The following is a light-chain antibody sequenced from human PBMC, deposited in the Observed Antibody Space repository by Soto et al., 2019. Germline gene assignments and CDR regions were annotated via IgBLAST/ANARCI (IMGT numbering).Light chain of an antibody. Sequence: IVLTQPPATLSLSPGERATLSCRASQSVSSYLAWYQQKPGQAPRLLIYDASNSATGIPARFSGSGSGTGFTLTISILEHEDFVVYYCQQRRNWRTVGQGTKLQIK. CDR1: QSVSSY. J-gene: IGKJ2*01. CDR3: QQRRNWRT. V-gene: IGKV3-11*01. CDR2: DAS.